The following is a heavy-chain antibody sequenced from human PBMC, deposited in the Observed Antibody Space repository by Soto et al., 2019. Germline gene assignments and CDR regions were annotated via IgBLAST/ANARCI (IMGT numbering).Heavy chain of an antibody. CDR3: AKSTWPYAFDI. CDR2: ISGSGVST. D-gene: IGHD5-12*01. Sequence: GASLILSCAASGFTFSSYAMIWVRQAPGKGLEWVSAISGSGVSTYYADSVKGRFTISRDNSKNTLYLQMNSLRAEDTAVYYCAKSTWPYAFDIWGQGTMVTVSS. J-gene: IGHJ3*02. CDR1: GFTFSSYA. V-gene: IGHV3-23*01.